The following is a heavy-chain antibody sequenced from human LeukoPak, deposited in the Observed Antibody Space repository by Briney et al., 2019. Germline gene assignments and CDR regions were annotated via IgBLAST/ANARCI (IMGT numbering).Heavy chain of an antibody. J-gene: IGHJ1*01. Sequence: GGSLRLSCAASGFTFSSYAMHWVRQAPGKELEWVAVISYDGSNKYYADSVKGRFTISRDNSKNTLYLQMNSLRAEDTAVYYCARGPASLAEYFQHWGQGILVTVSS. CDR3: ARGPASLAEYFQH. V-gene: IGHV3-30*04. CDR2: ISYDGSNK. CDR1: GFTFSSYA.